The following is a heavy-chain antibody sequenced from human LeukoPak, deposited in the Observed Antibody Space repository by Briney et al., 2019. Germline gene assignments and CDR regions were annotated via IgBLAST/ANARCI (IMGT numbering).Heavy chain of an antibody. V-gene: IGHV1-69*13. Sequence: SVKVSCKASGGTFSSYAISWVRQAPGQGLEWMGGIIPIFGTANYAQKFQGRVTITADESTSTAYMELSSLRSEDTAVYYCARGRVPAAINWFDPWGQGTLVTVSS. D-gene: IGHD2-2*01. CDR1: GGTFSSYA. CDR3: ARGRVPAAINWFDP. CDR2: IIPIFGTA. J-gene: IGHJ5*02.